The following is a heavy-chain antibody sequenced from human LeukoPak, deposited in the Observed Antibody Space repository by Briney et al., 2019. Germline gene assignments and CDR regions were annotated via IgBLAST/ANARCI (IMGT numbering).Heavy chain of an antibody. J-gene: IGHJ4*02. Sequence: GGSLRLSCAASGFTFSDYYMSWIRQAPGKGLEWVSYISSSGSTIYYADSVKGRFTISRDNAKNSLYLQMNSLRAEDTAVYYCARGSSEDDSSGYLYYFDYWGQGTLVTVSS. CDR1: GFTFSDYY. D-gene: IGHD3-22*01. CDR3: ARGSSEDDSSGYLYYFDY. V-gene: IGHV3-11*01. CDR2: ISSSGSTI.